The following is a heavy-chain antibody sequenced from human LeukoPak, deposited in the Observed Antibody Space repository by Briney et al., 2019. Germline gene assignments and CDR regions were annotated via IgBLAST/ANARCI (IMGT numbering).Heavy chain of an antibody. CDR2: IIPIFGTA. D-gene: IGHD1/OR15-1a*01. Sequence: SVKVSCKASGGTFSSYAISWVRQAPGQGLEWMGGIIPIFGTANYAQKFQGRVTITADESTSTAYMELSGLRSEDTAVYYCARDHRPYNWNTWGFFDYWGQGTLVTVSS. J-gene: IGHJ4*02. V-gene: IGHV1-69*13. CDR1: GGTFSSYA. CDR3: ARDHRPYNWNTWGFFDY.